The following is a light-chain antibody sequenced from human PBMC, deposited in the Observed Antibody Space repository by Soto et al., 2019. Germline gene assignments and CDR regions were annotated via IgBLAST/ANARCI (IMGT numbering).Light chain of an antibody. V-gene: IGLV2-14*03. CDR3: SSYKSTSTPYV. J-gene: IGLJ1*01. Sequence: QSVLTQPASVSGSPGQSITISCTGTSSDIGSYSYVSWYQQHPGKAPKLIIYDVTNRPAGISSRFSASKSGDTASLTISVLQADDEADYFCSSYKSTSTPYVFGTGTKSPS. CDR2: DVT. CDR1: SSDIGSYSY.